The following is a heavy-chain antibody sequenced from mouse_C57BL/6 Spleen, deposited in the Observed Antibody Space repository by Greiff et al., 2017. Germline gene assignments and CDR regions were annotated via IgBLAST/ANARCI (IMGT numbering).Heavy chain of an antibody. Sequence: QVQLQQSGAELVKPGASVKISCKASGYAFSSYWMNWVKQRPGKGLEWIGRIYPGDGDTNYNGKFKGKATLTADKSSSTAYMQLSSLTSEDSAVYFCARMDSNYLYYYAMDYWGQGTSVTVSS. J-gene: IGHJ4*01. CDR2: IYPGDGDT. CDR3: ARMDSNYLYYYAMDY. CDR1: GYAFSSYW. D-gene: IGHD2-5*01. V-gene: IGHV1-82*01.